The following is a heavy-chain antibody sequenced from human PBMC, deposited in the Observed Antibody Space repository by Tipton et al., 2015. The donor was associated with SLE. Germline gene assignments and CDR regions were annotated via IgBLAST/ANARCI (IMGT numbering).Heavy chain of an antibody. CDR1: GYTFTDHY. V-gene: IGHV1-2*02. J-gene: IGHJ4*01. Sequence: QLVQSGVEVKKPGASVKVSCKASGYTFTDHYIHWVRQAPGQGLEWMGWINPSSGGAKYAPNFQGRVTMTSDTSINTAYMQLRSLRSDDTAVYWCARAFDDHPDDWGHGTLVTV. CDR3: ARAFDDHPDD. CDR2: INPSSGGA. D-gene: IGHD3-10*01.